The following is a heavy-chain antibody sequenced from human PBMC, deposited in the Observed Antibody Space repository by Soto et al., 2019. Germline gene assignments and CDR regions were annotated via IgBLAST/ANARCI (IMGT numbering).Heavy chain of an antibody. CDR3: ARELRQWLPGY. D-gene: IGHD6-19*01. J-gene: IGHJ4*02. CDR1: GFEFGNFG. Sequence: GGSLGHYCTATGFEFGNFGMSWVRQAPGKGLEWVAHITGSAGNTYYADSVKGRFTISRDNSRNTLYLQMNTLRGEDTAVYYCARELRQWLPGYWGQGT. V-gene: IGHV3-23*01. CDR2: ITGSAGNT.